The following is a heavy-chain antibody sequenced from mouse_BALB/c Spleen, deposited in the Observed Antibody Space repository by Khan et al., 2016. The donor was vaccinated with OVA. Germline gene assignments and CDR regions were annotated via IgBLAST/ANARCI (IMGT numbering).Heavy chain of an antibody. V-gene: IGHV1-18*01. CDR3: ERDAGRY. Sequence: EVQLQQSGPELVKPGASVKISCKTSGYTFTEYTLHWVKQSHGKSLEWIGVINPKNGVTSYNQKFKGKATLTVDKSSSTAYMEVRSLTSEDSAVYYCERDAGRYWGQGTSVTVSS. D-gene: IGHD3-3*01. CDR1: GYTFTEYT. CDR2: INPKNGVT. J-gene: IGHJ4*01.